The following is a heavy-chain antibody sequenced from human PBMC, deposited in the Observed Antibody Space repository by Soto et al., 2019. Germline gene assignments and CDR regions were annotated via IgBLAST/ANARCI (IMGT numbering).Heavy chain of an antibody. CDR1: GFTFTSSA. CDR3: AADLGYCSGGSCSGRYYYYYYGVDV. V-gene: IGHV1-58*01. CDR2: IVVGSGNT. J-gene: IGHJ6*02. Sequence: QMQLVQSGPEVKKPGTSVKVSCKASGFTFTSSAVQWVRQARGQRLEWIGWIVVGSGNTNYAQKFEERGTVTRDRSTSTAYRELSSLRSEDTAVYYCAADLGYCSGGSCSGRYYYYYYGVDVWGQGTTVTVSS. D-gene: IGHD2-15*01.